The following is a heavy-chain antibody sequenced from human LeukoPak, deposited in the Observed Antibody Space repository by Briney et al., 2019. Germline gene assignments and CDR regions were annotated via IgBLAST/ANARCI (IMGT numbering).Heavy chain of an antibody. CDR3: ARTRAAAGYSSFWFDP. J-gene: IGHJ5*02. D-gene: IGHD6-13*01. CDR2: ISYDGSNK. V-gene: IGHV3-30*03. Sequence: GRSLRLSCAASGFTFSSYGMHWVRQAPGKGLEWVAVISYDGSNKYYADSVKGRFTISRDNSKNTLYLQMNSLRTEDTAVYYCARTRAAAGYSSFWFDPWGQGTLVTVPS. CDR1: GFTFSSYG.